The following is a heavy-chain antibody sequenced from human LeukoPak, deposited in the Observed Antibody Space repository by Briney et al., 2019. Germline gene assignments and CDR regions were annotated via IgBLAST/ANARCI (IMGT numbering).Heavy chain of an antibody. CDR3: ARWAVTGIYLDS. D-gene: IGHD6-19*01. V-gene: IGHV3-7*01. J-gene: IGHJ4*02. Sequence: GGSLRLSCAASGFTFSSYWMSWVRQPPGKGLEWVANIKQDGSEKHYVASVKGRFTISRDNPQSSLSLQMTDLRAEDTAVYYCARWAVTGIYLDSWGQGALVTVSS. CDR2: IKQDGSEK. CDR1: GFTFSSYW.